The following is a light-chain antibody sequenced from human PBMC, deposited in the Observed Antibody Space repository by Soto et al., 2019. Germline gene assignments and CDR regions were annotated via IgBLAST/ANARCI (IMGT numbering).Light chain of an antibody. CDR1: QSVNSNY. J-gene: IGKJ1*01. Sequence: EIVLTQSPGTLSLSPGERATLSCRASQSVNSNYLAWYQQKPGQAPRLLIYGASSRATGIPDRFSGSGSGTDVTLTISRLEPEDFAVYYCQQYGSSPTWTFGQGTKVETK. V-gene: IGKV3-20*01. CDR3: QQYGSSPTWT. CDR2: GAS.